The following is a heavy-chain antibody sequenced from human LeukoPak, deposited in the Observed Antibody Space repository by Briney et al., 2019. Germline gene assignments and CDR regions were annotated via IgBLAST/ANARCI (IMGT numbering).Heavy chain of an antibody. CDR1: GFIFDSYD. CDR2: IDWSGDST. V-gene: IGHV3-20*04. D-gene: IGHD6-6*01. J-gene: IGHJ4*02. Sequence: GGSLRLSCAASGFIFDSYDMLWVRQAPGKGLEWVATIDWSGDSTVYADSVKGRFTISRDNARNSLYLQMNSLRAEDTAFYCCVRDRLRADSWGQGTLVTVSS. CDR3: VRDRLRADS.